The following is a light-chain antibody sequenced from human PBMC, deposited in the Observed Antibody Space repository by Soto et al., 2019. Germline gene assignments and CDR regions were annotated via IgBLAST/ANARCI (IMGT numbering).Light chain of an antibody. J-gene: IGLJ1*01. Sequence: QSALTQPPSASGSPGQSVTISCTGTSSDVGGYNFVSWYQQHPGKAPKLMIYEVSKRPSGVPDRFSGSKSDNTASLTVSGLQAEDEADYYCSSSAGSNNRYVFGTGTKLTVL. CDR2: EVS. CDR3: SSSAGSNNRYV. CDR1: SSDVGGYNF. V-gene: IGLV2-8*01.